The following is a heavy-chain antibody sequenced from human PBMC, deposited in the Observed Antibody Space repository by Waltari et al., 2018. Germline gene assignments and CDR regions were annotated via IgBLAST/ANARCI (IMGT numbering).Heavy chain of an antibody. J-gene: IGHJ6*02. D-gene: IGHD3-10*01. Sequence: VQLVQSGAEVKPPGSSVRVSCKPSGATFSSYAITWVRQGPVQGLEWMGSSIPITNINNYSQTFQGRVTITSDKSTSTAYMELSSLASDDTAVYYCARAFYYGPGTYDSQYYGMDVWGQGTTVTVSS. V-gene: IGHV1-69*09. CDR2: SIPITNIN. CDR1: GATFSSYA. CDR3: ARAFYYGPGTYDSQYYGMDV.